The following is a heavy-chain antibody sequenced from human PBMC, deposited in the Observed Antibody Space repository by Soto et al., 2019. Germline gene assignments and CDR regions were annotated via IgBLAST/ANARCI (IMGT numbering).Heavy chain of an antibody. CDR2: IYPGDSET. Sequence: PGESLKISCKASGYIFSNYWIGWVRQMPGKGLEWMGNIYPGDSETRYTPSFEGQVTISADKSTSTLYLQWDTLKSSDTAIYYCATQITLHHWGQGTLVTVYS. J-gene: IGHJ5*02. V-gene: IGHV5-51*01. CDR1: GYIFSNYW. CDR3: ATQITLHH. D-gene: IGHD3-16*01.